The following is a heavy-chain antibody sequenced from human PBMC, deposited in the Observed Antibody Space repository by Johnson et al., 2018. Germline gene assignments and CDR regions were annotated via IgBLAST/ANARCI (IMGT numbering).Heavy chain of an antibody. CDR1: GVTFDDHT. CDR3: AKGDYPKSDFFYNYYYMDV. CDR2: ISWDGNST. V-gene: IGHV3-43*01. Sequence: EVQLVESGGVVVQXGGSXRLXCVGSGVTFDDHTMQWVRQAPGKGLEWVSFISWDGNSTYYADSVKGRFTIARDNSKNSLYLQMNSLRAEDTALYYCAKGDYPKSDFFYNYYYMDVWGKGSSVTVSS. D-gene: IGHD4-11*01. J-gene: IGHJ6*03.